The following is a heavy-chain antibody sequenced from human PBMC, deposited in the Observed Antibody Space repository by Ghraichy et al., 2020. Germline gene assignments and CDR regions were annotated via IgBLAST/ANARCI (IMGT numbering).Heavy chain of an antibody. Sequence: SETLSLTCAVYGGSLSGYYWNWIRQSPGKGLEWIGEINHIGTTTYNPSLKSQVTISGDTSKNLLSLKLTSMTAADTAVYFCARGSRRSQHWGQGTLVTVSS. CDR2: INHIGTT. D-gene: IGHD5-24*01. J-gene: IGHJ1*01. CDR3: ARGSRRSQH. CDR1: GGSLSGYY. V-gene: IGHV4-34*01.